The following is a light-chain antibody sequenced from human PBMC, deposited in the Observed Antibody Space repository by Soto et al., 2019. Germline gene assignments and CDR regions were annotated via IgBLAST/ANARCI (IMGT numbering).Light chain of an antibody. CDR3: SSYTRTTTVV. CDR2: EVS. Sequence: QSVLTQPASVSGSPGQSTTISCSGTSSDVGGFNYVSWYQQHPGKAPKLLISEVSNRPSGVSDRFSGSKSGNTASLTISGLQAEDEADYYCSSYTRTTTVVFGGGTKLTVL. CDR1: SSDVGGFNY. V-gene: IGLV2-14*01. J-gene: IGLJ2*01.